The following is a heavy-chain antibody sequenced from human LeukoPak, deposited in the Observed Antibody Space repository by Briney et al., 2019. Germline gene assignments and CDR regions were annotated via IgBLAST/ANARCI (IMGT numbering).Heavy chain of an antibody. V-gene: IGHV3-23*01. CDR2: ISGSGGST. J-gene: IGHJ6*03. CDR3: XXXXXXYXYYYMDV. Sequence: GGSLRLSCAASGFTFSSFAMTWVRQAPGKGLEWVSAISGSGGSTYYADSVKGRFTISRDNSKNTLYLQRNSLRAEDTAGYYXXXXXXXYXYYYMDVWGKGTTVTVSS. CDR1: GFTFSSFA.